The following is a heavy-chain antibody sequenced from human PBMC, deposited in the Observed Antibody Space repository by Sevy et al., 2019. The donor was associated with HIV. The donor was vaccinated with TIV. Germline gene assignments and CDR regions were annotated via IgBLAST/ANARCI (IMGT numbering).Heavy chain of an antibody. CDR2: ISSSSSYI. CDR3: ARDVWIAVAVRGVFDY. J-gene: IGHJ4*02. D-gene: IGHD6-19*01. Sequence: GGSLRLSCAASGFTFSSYSMNWVRQAPGKGLEWVSSISSSSSYIYYADSVKGRFTISRDNAKNSLYLQMNSLRAEDTAVYYCARDVWIAVAVRGVFDYWGQGTLVTVSS. CDR1: GFTFSSYS. V-gene: IGHV3-21*01.